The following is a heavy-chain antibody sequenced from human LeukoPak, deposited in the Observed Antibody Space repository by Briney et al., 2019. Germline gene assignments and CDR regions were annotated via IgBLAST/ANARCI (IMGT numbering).Heavy chain of an antibody. Sequence: GGSLRLSCAASGFTFSDYGMNWVRQAPGKGLEWVSSISRSGAYIYYADSVKGRFTLSRDNAKNLLFLQMNSLRAEDTAVYYCARDQPRTKTTGYFDLWGRGTLVTVSS. CDR3: ARDQPRTKTTGYFDL. CDR2: ISRSGAYI. V-gene: IGHV3-21*01. CDR1: GFTFSDYG. J-gene: IGHJ2*01. D-gene: IGHD1-1*01.